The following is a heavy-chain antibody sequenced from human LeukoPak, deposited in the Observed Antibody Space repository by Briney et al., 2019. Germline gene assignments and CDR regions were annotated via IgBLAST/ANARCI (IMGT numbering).Heavy chain of an antibody. Sequence: SETLSLTCAVSGGSISTFYWSWIRQPPGKGLEWIGYISYSGSTYYNPSLKSRVTISVDTSKNQFSLKLSSVTAADTAVYYCARGDYYGSGSYGFKYFDYWGQGTLVTVSS. D-gene: IGHD3-10*01. CDR2: ISYSGST. CDR3: ARGDYYGSGSYGFKYFDY. V-gene: IGHV4-59*12. CDR1: GGSISTFY. J-gene: IGHJ4*02.